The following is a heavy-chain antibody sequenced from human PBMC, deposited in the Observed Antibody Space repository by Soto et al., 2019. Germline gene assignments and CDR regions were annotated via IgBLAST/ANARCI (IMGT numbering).Heavy chain of an antibody. CDR2: ISAYNGNT. V-gene: IGHV1-18*01. J-gene: IGHJ4*02. CDR1: GYTFTSYG. D-gene: IGHD6-19*01. CDR3: ARWAMKQWLVDPRSDY. Sequence: QVQLVQSGAEVKKPGASVKVSCKAFGYTFTSYGISWVRQAPGQGLEWMGWISAYNGNTNYAQKLQGRVTMTTDTSTSTAYMELRSLRSDDTAVYYCARWAMKQWLVDPRSDYWGQGTLVTVSS.